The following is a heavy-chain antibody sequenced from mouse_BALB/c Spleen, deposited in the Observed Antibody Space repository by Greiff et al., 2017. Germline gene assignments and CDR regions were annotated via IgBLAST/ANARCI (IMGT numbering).Heavy chain of an antibody. D-gene: IGHD2-10*01. V-gene: IGHV14-4*02. J-gene: IGHJ4*01. CDR1: GFNIKDYY. CDR3: NPSYYGNYEDAMDY. CDR2: IDPENGDT. Sequence: VQLQQSGAELVRSGASVKLSCTASGFNIKDYYMHWVKQRPEQGLEWIGWIDPENGDTEYAPKFQGKATMTADTSSNTAYLQLSSLTSEDTAVYYCNPSYYGNYEDAMDYWGQGTSVTVSS.